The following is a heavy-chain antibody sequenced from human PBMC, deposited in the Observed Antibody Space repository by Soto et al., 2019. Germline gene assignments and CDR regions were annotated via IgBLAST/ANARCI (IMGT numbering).Heavy chain of an antibody. CDR2: IYNTVST. J-gene: IGHJ4*02. D-gene: IGHD6-19*01. V-gene: IGHV4-30-4*02. CDR1: GGSVSSGGYF. CDR3: ARVGGSGWNFDS. Sequence: PSETLSLTCTVSGGSVSSGGYFWSWIRQSPGKGLEWIGHIYNTVSTYGNPSLGSRLTISVDTSMNQFSLRLNSMTAADTAIYYCARVGGSGWNFDSWGQGILVTVSS.